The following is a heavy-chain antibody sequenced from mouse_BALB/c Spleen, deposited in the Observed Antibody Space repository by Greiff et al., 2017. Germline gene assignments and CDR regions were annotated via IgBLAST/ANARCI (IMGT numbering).Heavy chain of an antibody. J-gene: IGHJ1*01. V-gene: IGHV1-54*01. Sequence: QVQLQQSGAELVRPGTSVKVSCKASGYAFTNYLIEWVKQRPGQGLEWIGVINPGSGGTNYNEKFKGKATLTADKSSSTAYMQLSSLTSDDSAVYFCARSDYYGSRYFDVWGAGTTVTVSS. CDR3: ARSDYYGSRYFDV. D-gene: IGHD1-1*01. CDR1: GYAFTNYL. CDR2: INPGSGGT.